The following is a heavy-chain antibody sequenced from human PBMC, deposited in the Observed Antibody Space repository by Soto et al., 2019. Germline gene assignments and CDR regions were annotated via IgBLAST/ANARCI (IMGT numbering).Heavy chain of an antibody. Sequence: EVQLLESGGGLVQPGESLRLSCAASGFTFSSYAMTWVRQAPGKGLEWVSSISGSGDYTYFADSVKGRFTISRDNSXATLYLQMSSLRVEDTAICYGAKDSRSHAQGWFDPWGQGTLVSVSS. CDR2: ISGSGDYT. J-gene: IGHJ5*02. D-gene: IGHD2-15*01. V-gene: IGHV3-23*01. CDR1: GFTFSSYA. CDR3: AKDSRSHAQGWFDP.